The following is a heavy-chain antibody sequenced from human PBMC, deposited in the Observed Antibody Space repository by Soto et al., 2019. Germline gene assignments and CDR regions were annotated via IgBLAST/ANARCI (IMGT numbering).Heavy chain of an antibody. CDR1: GGSISSYY. CDR2: IYYSGST. Sequence: QVQLQESGPGLVKPSETLSLTCTVSGGSISSYYWSWIRQPPGKGLEWIGYIYYSGSTNYNPSLKSRVTISVDTSKNQFSLKLSSVTAADTAVYYCAGTYSSGWYIEYWGQGTLVTVSS. D-gene: IGHD6-19*01. J-gene: IGHJ4*02. V-gene: IGHV4-59*01. CDR3: AGTYSSGWYIEY.